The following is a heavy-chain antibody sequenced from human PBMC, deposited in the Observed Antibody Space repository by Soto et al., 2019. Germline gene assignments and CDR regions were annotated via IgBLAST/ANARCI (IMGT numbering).Heavy chain of an antibody. CDR3: ARDSELYYYCMDV. CDR2: ISYDGSNK. J-gene: IGHJ6*02. V-gene: IGHV3-30-3*01. D-gene: IGHD1-7*01. CDR1: GFTFSSYA. Sequence: QVQLVESGGGVVQPGGSLIFSCAASGFTFSSYAMHWVRQAPGRGLEWVAVISYDGSNKYYADSVKGRFTISRDNSKNTLYLQMNSLRAEDTAVYYCARDSELYYYCMDVWGQGTTVTVSS.